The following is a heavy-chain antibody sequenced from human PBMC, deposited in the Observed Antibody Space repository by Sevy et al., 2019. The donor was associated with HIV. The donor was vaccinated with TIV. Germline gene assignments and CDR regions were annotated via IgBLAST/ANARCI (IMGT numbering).Heavy chain of an antibody. Sequence: SETLSLTCTVSGGSISSGDYYWSWIRQPPGKGLEWIGYIYYSGSTYYNPSLKSRLTTSLDMSKNQFSLKLSSVTAADTAVYYCARVPITMVRGNWFDPWGQGTLVTVSS. CDR3: ARVPITMVRGNWFDP. CDR2: IYYSGST. J-gene: IGHJ5*02. V-gene: IGHV4-30-4*01. D-gene: IGHD3-10*01. CDR1: GGSISSGDYY.